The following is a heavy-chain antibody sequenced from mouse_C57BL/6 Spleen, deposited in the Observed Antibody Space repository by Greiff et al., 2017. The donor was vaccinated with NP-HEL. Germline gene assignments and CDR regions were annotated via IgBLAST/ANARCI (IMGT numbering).Heavy chain of an antibody. Sequence: VQLQQSGPELVKPGASVKISCKASGYAFSSSWMNWVKQRPGKGLEWIGRIYPGDGDTNYNGKFKGKATLTADKSSSTAYMQLSSLTSEDSAVYFCARWGYDSPAYWGQGTLVTVSA. V-gene: IGHV1-82*01. CDR1: GYAFSSSW. CDR3: ARWGYDSPAY. D-gene: IGHD2-4*01. CDR2: IYPGDGDT. J-gene: IGHJ3*01.